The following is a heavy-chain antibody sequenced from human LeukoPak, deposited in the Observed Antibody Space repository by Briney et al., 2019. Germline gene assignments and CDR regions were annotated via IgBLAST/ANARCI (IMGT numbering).Heavy chain of an antibody. CDR2: VSNDGTYT. CDR1: GFTFSSYF. D-gene: IGHD2-21*02. Sequence: GGSLRLSCAASGFTFSSYFMHWVRQAPGKGLVWVSRVSNDGTYTEYADSVKGRFTISRDNAKDMLYLQVNSLRAEDTAVYYCAITVDCRATTDCYSYFHHWGQGTLVTVSS. J-gene: IGHJ1*01. V-gene: IGHV3-74*03. CDR3: AITVDCRATTDCYSYFHH.